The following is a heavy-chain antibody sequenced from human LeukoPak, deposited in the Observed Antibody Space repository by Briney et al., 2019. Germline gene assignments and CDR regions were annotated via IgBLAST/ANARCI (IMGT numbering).Heavy chain of an antibody. J-gene: IGHJ4*02. CDR3: LRQGVGDPPR. Sequence: LLGGSLRLSCAASGFTVSSNDMSWVRQAPGKGLEWVSLIYAGGSSSAFYADSVKGRFTGSRHDSKNTLDLQMNGLRADDTAVYYCLRQGVGDPPRWGQGTLVTVSS. CDR1: GFTVSSND. D-gene: IGHD3-16*01. V-gene: IGHV3-53*04. CDR2: IYAGGSSSA.